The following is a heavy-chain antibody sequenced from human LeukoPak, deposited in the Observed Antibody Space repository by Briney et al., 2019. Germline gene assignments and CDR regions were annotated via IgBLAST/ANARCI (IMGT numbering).Heavy chain of an antibody. V-gene: IGHV4-4*07. J-gene: IGHJ2*01. CDR1: GASISLYY. CDR2: MSSSGST. D-gene: IGHD3/OR15-3a*01. Sequence: KPSETLSLTCTVSGASISLYYWSWIRQPAGKGLEWIGRMSSSGSTNYNPSLKSRVTMSVDTSKNQFSLDLSSVTAADTAVYYCARDSRTERPWYFDLWERGTLVTVSS. CDR3: ARDSRTERPWYFDL.